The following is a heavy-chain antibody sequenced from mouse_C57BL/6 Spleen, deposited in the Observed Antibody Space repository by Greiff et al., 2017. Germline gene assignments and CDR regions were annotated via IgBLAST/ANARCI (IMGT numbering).Heavy chain of an antibody. CDR1: GYTFTDYY. V-gene: IGHV1-26*01. D-gene: IGHD1-1*01. CDR2: INPNNGGT. CDR3: ARRPYYYGSSYGFDY. J-gene: IGHJ2*01. Sequence: EVKLQQSGPELVKPGASVKISCKASGYTFTDYYMNWVKQSHGKSLEWIGDINPNNGGTSYNQKFKGKATLTVDKSSSTAYMELRSLTSEDSAVYYCARRPYYYGSSYGFDYWGQGTTLTVSS.